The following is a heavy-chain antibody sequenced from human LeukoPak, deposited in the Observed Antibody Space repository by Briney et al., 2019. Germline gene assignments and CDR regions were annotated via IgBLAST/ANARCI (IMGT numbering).Heavy chain of an antibody. CDR1: GFTFSSYG. Sequence: GRSLRLSCAASGFTFSSYGMHWVRQAPGKGLEWVAVISYDGSNKYYADSVKGRFTIARDNSKNTLYLQMNSLRAEDTAVYYCAKNLGRGNGSGSYLGPYYFDYWGQGTLVTVSS. V-gene: IGHV3-30*18. J-gene: IGHJ4*02. D-gene: IGHD3-10*01. CDR2: ISYDGSNK. CDR3: AKNLGRGNGSGSYLGPYYFDY.